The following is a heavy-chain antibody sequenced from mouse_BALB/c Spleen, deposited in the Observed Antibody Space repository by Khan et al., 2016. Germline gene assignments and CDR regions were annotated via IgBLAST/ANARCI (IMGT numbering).Heavy chain of an antibody. V-gene: IGHV1-74*01. CDR2: IHPSDSET. CDR1: GYSFTSYC. Sequence: QVQLQQSGAELVRPGASVKLSCKASGYSFTSYCMNWVKQRPVQGLEWIGMIHPSDSETTFNQKFKDKATLTVDKSSSTTYMQLNSPTSEASAVYSCAISCYGHYPYYAMDYWGQGTSVTVSS. D-gene: IGHD2-1*01. CDR3: AISCYGHYPYYAMDY. J-gene: IGHJ4*01.